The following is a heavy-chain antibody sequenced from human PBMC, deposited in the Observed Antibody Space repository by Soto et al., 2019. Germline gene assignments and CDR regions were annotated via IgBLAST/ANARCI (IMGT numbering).Heavy chain of an antibody. V-gene: IGHV1-2*04. CDR2: INPNSGGT. CDR1: GYTFTGYY. D-gene: IGHD2-2*01. J-gene: IGHJ4*02. CDR3: ARGRPLGDIVVVPAAGYFDY. Sequence: ASVKVSCKASGYTFTGYYMHWVRQAPGQGLEWMGWINPNSGGTNYAQKFQGWVTMTRERSISTAYMELSRLRSDDTAVYYCARGRPLGDIVVVPAAGYFDYWGQGTLVTVSS.